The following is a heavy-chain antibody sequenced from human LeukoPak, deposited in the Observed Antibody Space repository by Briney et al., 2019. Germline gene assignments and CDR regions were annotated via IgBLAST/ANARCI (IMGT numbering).Heavy chain of an antibody. CDR3: ARSLYGSGSYPHDY. Sequence: GASVKVSSAASRYTFTGYYMHWVRQAPGQGLEWMGWINPNSGGTNYAQKFQGRVTMTRDTSISTAYMELSRLRSDDTAVYYCARSLYGSGSYPHDYWGQGTLVTVSS. V-gene: IGHV1-2*02. CDR1: RYTFTGYY. CDR2: INPNSGGT. D-gene: IGHD3-10*01. J-gene: IGHJ4*02.